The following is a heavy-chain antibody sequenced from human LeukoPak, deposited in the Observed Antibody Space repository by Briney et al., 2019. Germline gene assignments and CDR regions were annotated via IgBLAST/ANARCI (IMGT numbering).Heavy chain of an antibody. J-gene: IGHJ4*02. D-gene: IGHD1-26*01. V-gene: IGHV3-33*08. CDR1: GFTFSSYV. CDR3: SRDHPGIYYFDS. Sequence: PGGSLRLSCAASGFTFSSYVMNWVRQAPGKGLEWLAVIWYDGSDKYYADSVKGRFTISRDNSKNTLFLQMNSLRADDTAAYFCSRDHPGIYYFDSWGQGTLVTVSS. CDR2: IWYDGSDK.